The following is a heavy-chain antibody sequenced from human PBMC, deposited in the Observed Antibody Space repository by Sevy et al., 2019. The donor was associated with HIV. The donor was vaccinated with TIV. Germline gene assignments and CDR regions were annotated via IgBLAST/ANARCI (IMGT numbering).Heavy chain of an antibody. V-gene: IGHV3-33*01. Sequence: GGSLRLSCAASEFTFSSYGMHWVRQAPGKGLEWVAVIWSDGSNKYYADSVKGRFTISRDNSKNTLYLQMNSLRAEDTAVYYCARDPLWQQLASRDYYGMDVWGQGTTVTVSS. J-gene: IGHJ6*02. CDR1: EFTFSSYG. D-gene: IGHD6-13*01. CDR3: ARDPLWQQLASRDYYGMDV. CDR2: IWSDGSNK.